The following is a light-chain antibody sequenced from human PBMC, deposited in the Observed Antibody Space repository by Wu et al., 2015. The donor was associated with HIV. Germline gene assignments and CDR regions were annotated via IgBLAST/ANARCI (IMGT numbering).Light chain of an antibody. J-gene: IGKJ2*03. CDR1: QAIRNS. Sequence: DIQMTQSPSSLSASVGGEVTLTCRASQAIRNSVAWLQQRPGQAPKLLLYAASTLESGVPSRFSGTGYGTDFTLTTSGLQPEDFAIYYCQQHSSIPFSFGQGTRLDIK. CDR3: QQHSSIPFS. CDR2: AAS. V-gene: IGKV1-NL1*01.